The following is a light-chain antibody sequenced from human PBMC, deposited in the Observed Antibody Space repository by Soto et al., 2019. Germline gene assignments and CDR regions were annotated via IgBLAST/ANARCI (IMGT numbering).Light chain of an antibody. V-gene: IGLV1-40*01. Sequence: QSVLTQPPSVSGAPGQRVTISCTGGRSNIGAAYGVHWYQHLPGTAPKLLIYDDSNRPSGVPDRFSGSKSGTSASLDITGLQADDEADYYCQSYDSSLSGFYVSGTGTKVTVL. CDR1: RSNIGAAYG. J-gene: IGLJ1*01. CDR2: DDS. CDR3: QSYDSSLSGFYV.